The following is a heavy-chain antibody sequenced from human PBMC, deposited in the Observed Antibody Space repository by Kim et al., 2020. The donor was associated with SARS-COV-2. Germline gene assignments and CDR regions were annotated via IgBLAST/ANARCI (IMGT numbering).Heavy chain of an antibody. D-gene: IGHD1-26*01. J-gene: IGHJ4*02. V-gene: IGHV3-30*01. Sequence: YYADSVKGRFTISRDNSKNTLYLQMNSLRAEDTAVYYCARVVRGAAEGNYWGQGTLVTVSS. CDR3: ARVVRGAAEGNY.